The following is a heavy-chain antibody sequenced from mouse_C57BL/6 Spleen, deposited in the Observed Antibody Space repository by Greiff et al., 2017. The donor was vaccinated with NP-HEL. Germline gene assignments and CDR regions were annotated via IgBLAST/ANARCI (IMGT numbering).Heavy chain of an antibody. CDR3: ARGYYGSSYDYAMDY. CDR2: INPSSGYT. Sequence: QVQLQQSGAELARPGASVKMSCKASGYTFTSYTMHWVKQRPGQGLEWIGYINPSSGYTKYNQKFKDKATLTADKSSSTAYMQLSSLTSEDSAVYDCARGYYGSSYDYAMDYWGQGTSVTVSS. D-gene: IGHD1-1*01. CDR1: GYTFTSYT. J-gene: IGHJ4*01. V-gene: IGHV1-4*01.